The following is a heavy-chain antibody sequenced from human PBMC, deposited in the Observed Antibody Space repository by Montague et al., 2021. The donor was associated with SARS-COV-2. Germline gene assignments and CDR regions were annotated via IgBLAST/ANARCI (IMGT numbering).Heavy chain of an antibody. Sequence: RSEKTNDYATSVEGRISIDPDTSKNQFFLHLRSVTPEDTGVYYCVRDTGSAQAGFDAWGQGTLVTVSS. CDR3: VRDTGSAQAGFDA. V-gene: IGHV6-1*01. J-gene: IGHJ4*02. D-gene: IGHD4-17*01. CDR2: RSEKTN.